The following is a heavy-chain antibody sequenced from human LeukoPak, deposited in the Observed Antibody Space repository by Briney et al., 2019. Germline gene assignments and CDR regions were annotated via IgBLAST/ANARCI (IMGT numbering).Heavy chain of an antibody. J-gene: IGHJ3*02. CDR1: GFTFSSYS. V-gene: IGHV3-21*01. Sequence: GGSLRLSCAASGFTFSSYSMNWVRQAPGKGLEWVSSISSSSSYIYYADSVKGRFTISRDNAKNSLYLQMNSLRAEDTAVYYCARVRAGTYGLHAFDIWGQGTMVTVSS. D-gene: IGHD1-26*01. CDR3: ARVRAGTYGLHAFDI. CDR2: ISSSSSYI.